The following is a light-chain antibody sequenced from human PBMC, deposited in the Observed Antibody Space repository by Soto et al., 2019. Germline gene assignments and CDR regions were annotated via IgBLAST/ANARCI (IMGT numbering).Light chain of an antibody. V-gene: IGKV1-5*01. CDR3: QQYNSYSWT. Sequence: DIKMTQSPATLSASEGDRVTITFRASQSISSWLAWYQQKPGKAPKLLIYGASSLESGVPSRFSGSGSGTEFTLTISSLQPDDFATYYCQQYNSYSWTFGQGTKVDIK. CDR1: QSISSW. CDR2: GAS. J-gene: IGKJ1*01.